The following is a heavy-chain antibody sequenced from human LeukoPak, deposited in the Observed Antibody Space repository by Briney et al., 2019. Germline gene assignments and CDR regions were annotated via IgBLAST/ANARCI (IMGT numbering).Heavy chain of an antibody. J-gene: IGHJ6*04. D-gene: IGHD3-9*01. CDR2: IIPIFGTA. CDR3: ASIGDDWFRKDV. CDR1: GGTFSSYA. Sequence: AASVKVSCKASGGTFSSYAISWVRQAPGQGLEWMGGIIPIFGTANYAQKFQGRVTITADKSTSTAYMELSSLRSEDTAVYYCASIGDDWFRKDVWGKGTTVTVSS. V-gene: IGHV1-69*06.